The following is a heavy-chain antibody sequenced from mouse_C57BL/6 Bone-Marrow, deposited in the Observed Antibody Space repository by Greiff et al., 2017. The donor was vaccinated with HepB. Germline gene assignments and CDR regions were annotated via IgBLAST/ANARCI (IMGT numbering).Heavy chain of an antibody. CDR1: GFNIKDYY. J-gene: IGHJ3*01. CDR2: IDPEDGDT. CDR3: TTCGYDYDGAWFAY. V-gene: IGHV14-1*01. D-gene: IGHD2-4*01. Sequence: VQLQQSGAELVRPGASVKLSCTASGFNIKDYYMHWVKQRPEQGLEWIGRIDPEDGDTEYAPKFQGKATMTADTSSNTAYLQLSSLTSEDTAVYYCTTCGYDYDGAWFAYWGQGTLVTVSA.